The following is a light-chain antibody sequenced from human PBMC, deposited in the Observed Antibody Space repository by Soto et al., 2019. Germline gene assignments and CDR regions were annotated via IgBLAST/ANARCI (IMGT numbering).Light chain of an antibody. J-gene: IGKJ1*01. V-gene: IGKV1-5*03. CDR2: KAS. Sequence: DIQMTQSPSTLSASVGDRVTITCRASQSISSWLAWYQQKPGKAPKLLIYKASSLEIGVPSRFSGSGSDTVFTLTISSLQPDDFATYYCQQYNSYWTFGQGTKVEIK. CDR1: QSISSW. CDR3: QQYNSYWT.